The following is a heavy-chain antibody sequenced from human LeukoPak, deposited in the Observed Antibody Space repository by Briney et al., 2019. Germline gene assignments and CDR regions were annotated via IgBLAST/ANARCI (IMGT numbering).Heavy chain of an antibody. D-gene: IGHD3-22*01. Sequence: PSETLSLTCTVSGGSISSGSYYWSWIRQPAGKGLEWIGRIYTSGSTNYNPSLKSRVTISVDTSKNQFSLKLSSVTAADTVVYYCARVADYYDSSGYYDYWGQGTLVTVSS. V-gene: IGHV4-61*02. CDR3: ARVADYYDSSGYYDY. CDR2: IYTSGST. J-gene: IGHJ4*02. CDR1: GGSISSGSYY.